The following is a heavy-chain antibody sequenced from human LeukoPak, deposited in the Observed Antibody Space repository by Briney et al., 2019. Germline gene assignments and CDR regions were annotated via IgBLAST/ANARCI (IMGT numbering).Heavy chain of an antibody. Sequence: ASVKVSCKASGYTFTGYYMHWVRQAPGQGLEWMGWINPNSGGTNYAQKFQGRVTMTRDTSISTAYMELSRLRSDDTAVYYCAREIVVVPAALSESDYYYYYMDVWGKGTTVTVSS. CDR1: GYTFTGYY. CDR3: AREIVVVPAALSESDYYYYYMDV. D-gene: IGHD2-2*01. CDR2: INPNSGGT. V-gene: IGHV1-2*02. J-gene: IGHJ6*03.